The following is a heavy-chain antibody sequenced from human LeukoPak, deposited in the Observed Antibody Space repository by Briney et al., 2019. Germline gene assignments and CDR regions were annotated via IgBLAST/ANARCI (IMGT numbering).Heavy chain of an antibody. CDR1: GYTLTELS. CDR2: FDPEDGET. Sequence: ASVKVSCKVSGYTLTELSMRWVRQAPGKGLEWMGGFDPEDGETIYAQKFQGRVTMTEDTSTDTAYMELSSLRSEDTAVYYCATLSLGYCSGGSCFYYYGMDVWGQGTTVTVSS. J-gene: IGHJ6*02. CDR3: ATLSLGYCSGGSCFYYYGMDV. D-gene: IGHD2-15*01. V-gene: IGHV1-24*01.